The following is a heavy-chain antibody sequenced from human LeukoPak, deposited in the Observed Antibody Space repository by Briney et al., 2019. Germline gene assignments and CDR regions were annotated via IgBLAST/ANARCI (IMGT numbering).Heavy chain of an antibody. CDR1: GFTFSDYW. J-gene: IGHJ4*02. CDR2: IKEDESEK. V-gene: IGHV3-7*01. CDR3: AKESLRNTVTTRSEADY. Sequence: GGSLRLSCGGSGFTFSDYWMTWVRQAPGKGLEWVANIKEDESEKNYADSVKGRFTISRDNAKNSLYLQMNSLRPEDTAVYYCAKESLRNTVTTRSEADYWGQGTLVTVSS. D-gene: IGHD4-17*01.